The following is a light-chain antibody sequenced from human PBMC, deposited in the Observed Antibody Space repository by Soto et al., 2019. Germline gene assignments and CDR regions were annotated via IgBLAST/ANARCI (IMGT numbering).Light chain of an antibody. Sequence: QSVLTQPPSLSGTPGQRVTISCSGSNSNIGRYSVNWYQHFPGTAPKILIYSDDERPSRVPDRFSGSKSGTSASLAISGLQSEDEAEYYCAAWDDNLNGPLFGGGTKVTVL. V-gene: IGLV1-44*01. CDR2: SDD. CDR1: NSNIGRYS. CDR3: AAWDDNLNGPL. J-gene: IGLJ3*02.